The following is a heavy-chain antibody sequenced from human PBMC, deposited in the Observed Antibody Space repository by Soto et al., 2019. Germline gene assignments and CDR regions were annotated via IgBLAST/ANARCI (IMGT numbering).Heavy chain of an antibody. CDR1: GGTFSSYA. CDR3: ARDLGPIDAFDI. V-gene: IGHV1-18*01. D-gene: IGHD3-16*01. J-gene: IGHJ3*02. CDR2: ISAYNGNT. Sequence: ASVKVSCKASGGTFSSYAISWVRQAPGQGLEWMGWISAYNGNTNYAQKLQGRVTMTTDTSTSTAYMELRSLRSDDTAVYYCARDLGPIDAFDIWGQGTMVTVSS.